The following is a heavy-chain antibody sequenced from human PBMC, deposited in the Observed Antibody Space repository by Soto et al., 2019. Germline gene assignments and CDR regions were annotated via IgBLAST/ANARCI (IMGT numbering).Heavy chain of an antibody. J-gene: IGHJ5*02. CDR2: IIPIYGTT. V-gene: IGHV1-69*13. D-gene: IGHD2-15*01. CDR3: ARDLGGCSAGSCRYNWFDP. Sequence: SVKVSCKASGDTFSNYAVSWVRQAPGQGLEWMGGIIPIYGTTNYAQRFQDRVTITADESTSTAYMELSSLRSEDTAVYYCARDLGGCSAGSCRYNWFDPWGQGTLVTVS. CDR1: GDTFSNYA.